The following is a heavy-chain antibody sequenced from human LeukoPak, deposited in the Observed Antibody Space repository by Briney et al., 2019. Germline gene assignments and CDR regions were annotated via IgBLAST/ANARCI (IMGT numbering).Heavy chain of an antibody. J-gene: IGHJ3*02. V-gene: IGHV3-30*02. CDR3: ARARRRIAALPDAFDI. CDR1: GFTFSSYG. D-gene: IGHD6-6*01. Sequence: PGGSLRLSCAASGFTFSSYGMHWVRQAPGRGLEWVAFIRYDGSNKYYADSVKGRFTISRDNSKNTLYLQMNSLRAEDTAVYYCARARRRIAALPDAFDIWGQGTMVTVSS. CDR2: IRYDGSNK.